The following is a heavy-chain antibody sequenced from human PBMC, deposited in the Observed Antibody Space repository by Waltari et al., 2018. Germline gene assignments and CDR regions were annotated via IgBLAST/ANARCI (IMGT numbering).Heavy chain of an antibody. CDR3: ARDRGRGLYLDS. V-gene: IGHV4-4*02. Sequence: QLRLQESGPGLVKPSGTLSLTCTVSGDSMSTTDCWGWVRQPPGKGLEWIGQVRGAGKPNDHPSFASRVTVSLDTYNKQFSLRVTSATAADTAVYYCARDRGRGLYLDSWGPGTLVTVSP. CDR2: VRGAGKP. CDR1: GDSMSTTDC. D-gene: IGHD2-15*01. J-gene: IGHJ4*02.